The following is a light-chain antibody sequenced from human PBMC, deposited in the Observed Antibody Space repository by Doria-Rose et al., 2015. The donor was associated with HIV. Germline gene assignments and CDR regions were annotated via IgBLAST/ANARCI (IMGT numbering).Light chain of an antibody. CDR1: QSVSDNY. CDR3: HQYASSRT. J-gene: IGKJ1*01. V-gene: IGKV3-20*01. CDR2: GAS. Sequence: EIVSTQSPGTLSLSPGERATLSCRASQSVSDNYLAWYHQRPGQAPRLLIYGASSRATDIPDRFSGSGSGTDFTLTISRLEPEDFAVYYCHQYASSRTFGQGTKVEIK.